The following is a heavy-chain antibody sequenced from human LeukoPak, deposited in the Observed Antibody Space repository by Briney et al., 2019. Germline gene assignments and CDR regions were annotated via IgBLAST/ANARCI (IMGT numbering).Heavy chain of an antibody. CDR3: SRDGSGARGNAFDI. J-gene: IGHJ3*02. CDR1: GFTFSGYW. Sequence: GGSLRLPCAASGFTFSGYWMHWVRQAPGKGLVWVSRINSDGSSTSYADSVKGRFTISRDNAKNTLYLQMNSLRAEDTAVYYCSRDGSGARGNAFDIWGQGTMVTVPS. CDR2: INSDGSST. D-gene: IGHD3-10*01. V-gene: IGHV3-74*01.